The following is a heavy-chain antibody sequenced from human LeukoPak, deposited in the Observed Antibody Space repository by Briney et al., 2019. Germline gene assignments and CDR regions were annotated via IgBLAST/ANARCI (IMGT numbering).Heavy chain of an antibody. J-gene: IGHJ4*02. CDR1: GGSFRGYY. CDR2: INHSGGT. D-gene: IGHD2-8*01. V-gene: IGHV4-34*01. CDR3: ARGIVIMVYASFVY. Sequence: PSETLSLTCAVNGGSFRGYYWTWIRQPPGKGLEWIGEINHSGGTNYNPSLKSRVTISVDTSKNQFSLKLSSVTAADTAVYYCARGIVIMVYASFVYWGQGTLVTVSS.